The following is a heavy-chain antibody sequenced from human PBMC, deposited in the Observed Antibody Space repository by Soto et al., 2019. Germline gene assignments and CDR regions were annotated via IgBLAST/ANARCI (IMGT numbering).Heavy chain of an antibody. CDR1: GGSISSGGYY. D-gene: IGHD5-18*01. CDR3: ARSPHIQLWSYPSDY. CDR2: IYFSGST. V-gene: IGHV4-31*03. J-gene: IGHJ4*02. Sequence: QVQLQESGPGLVKPSQTLSLTCTVSGGSISSGGYYWSWIRQHPGKGLEWIGYIYFSGSTYYNPSLKSRVTIPEDWSTXQFSLKLSSVTAADTAVYYCARSPHIQLWSYPSDYWGQGTLVTVSS.